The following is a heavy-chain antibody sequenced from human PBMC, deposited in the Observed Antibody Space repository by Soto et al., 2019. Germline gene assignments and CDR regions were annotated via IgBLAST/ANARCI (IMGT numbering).Heavy chain of an antibody. J-gene: IGHJ5*02. Sequence: ASVKVSCKAAGYTFTGYYMHWVRQAPGQGLEWMGWINPKSGGTNYAQKFQGRVTMTRDTSISTAYMELSRLRSDDTAVYYCARGSTTAPFSWFDPWGQGTLVTVSS. CDR1: GYTFTGYY. D-gene: IGHD1-7*01. CDR3: ARGSTTAPFSWFDP. V-gene: IGHV1-2*02. CDR2: INPKSGGT.